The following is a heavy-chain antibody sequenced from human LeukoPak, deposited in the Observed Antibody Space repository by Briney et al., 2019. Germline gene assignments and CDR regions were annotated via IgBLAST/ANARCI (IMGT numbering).Heavy chain of an antibody. J-gene: IGHJ4*02. CDR2: ISAGGERT. V-gene: IGHV3-23*01. CDR3: AKFEYATATQLYYFDC. Sequence: GGALRLSCVASGFTFSSYAMRGVRQAPGKGVDCVSGISAGGERTYHAHSVKGRFTISRDNTTCTLYLQMNSLRAEDTVVYYCAKFEYATATQLYYFDCWGQGALFTVSS. CDR1: GFTFSSYA. D-gene: IGHD2-8*01.